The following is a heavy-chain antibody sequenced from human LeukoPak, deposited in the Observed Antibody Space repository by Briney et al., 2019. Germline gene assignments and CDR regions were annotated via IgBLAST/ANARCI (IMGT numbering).Heavy chain of an antibody. V-gene: IGHV4-61*02. CDR1: SGAISSGNYY. CDR2: IYTSGGT. Sequence: PSETLSLTCTVSSGAISSGNYYWSWIRQPAGKGLEWIGRIYTSGGTNYNPSLKSRLTISVDTSKSQFSLKLSSVTAADTAVYYCAIPRGTEDVAFDIWGQGPMVTVSS. D-gene: IGHD3-16*01. J-gene: IGHJ3*02. CDR3: AIPRGTEDVAFDI.